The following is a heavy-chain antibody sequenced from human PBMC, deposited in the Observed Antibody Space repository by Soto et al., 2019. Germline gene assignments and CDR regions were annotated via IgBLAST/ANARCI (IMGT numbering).Heavy chain of an antibody. CDR2: ISGASSNK. CDR1: GFTFSDYG. V-gene: IGHV3-23*01. D-gene: IGHD1-26*01. Sequence: GGSLRLSCEASGFTFSDYGMSWVRQAPGKGLEWVSAISGASSNKYYADSVKGRFTISRDNSKNTLYLEMNSLGVEDTAKYHCARATATGRKHGFDLWGQGTVVTVYS. J-gene: IGHJ4*02. CDR3: ARATATGRKHGFDL.